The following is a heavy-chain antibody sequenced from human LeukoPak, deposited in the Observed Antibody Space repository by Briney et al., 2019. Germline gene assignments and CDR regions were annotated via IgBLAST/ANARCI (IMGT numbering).Heavy chain of an antibody. CDR1: GFTFSSYE. Sequence: GGSLRLSCAASGFTFSSYEMNWVRQAPGKGLEWVSYISSRSRTIYYADSVKGRFTISRDNAKNSLYLQMNSLRAEDTAVYYCARETYYYDSSGYYYPGGFDYWGQGTLVTVSS. CDR2: ISSRSRTI. J-gene: IGHJ4*02. V-gene: IGHV3-48*01. D-gene: IGHD3-22*01. CDR3: ARETYYYDSSGYYYPGGFDY.